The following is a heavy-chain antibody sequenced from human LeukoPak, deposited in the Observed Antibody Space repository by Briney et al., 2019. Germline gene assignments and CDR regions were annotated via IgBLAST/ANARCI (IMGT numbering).Heavy chain of an antibody. V-gene: IGHV3-11*01. J-gene: IGHJ4*02. CDR3: ARGGPYIGVAGTDY. Sequence: PGGSLRLSCAASGFTFSDYYMSWIRQAPGKGLEWVSYISRGGNTIYYADSVKGRFTISRDNAKNSLYLQMNSLRAEDTAVYFCARGGPYIGVAGTDYWGQGTLVTVSS. D-gene: IGHD6-19*01. CDR1: GFTFSDYY. CDR2: ISRGGNTI.